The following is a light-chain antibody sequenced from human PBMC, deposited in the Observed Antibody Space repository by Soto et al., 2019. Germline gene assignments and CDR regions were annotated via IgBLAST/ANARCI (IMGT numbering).Light chain of an antibody. CDR1: QSVSSN. V-gene: IGKV3D-15*01. CDR3: QQYSTYTPRT. J-gene: IGKJ1*01. CDR2: GAS. Sequence: EIVMTQSPATLSVSPGERATLSCRASQSVSSNLAWYQQKPGQAPRLLIYGASTRATGIPGRFSGSGSGTEFTLTISSLQPDDFATYYCQQYSTYTPRTFGQGTKVDIK.